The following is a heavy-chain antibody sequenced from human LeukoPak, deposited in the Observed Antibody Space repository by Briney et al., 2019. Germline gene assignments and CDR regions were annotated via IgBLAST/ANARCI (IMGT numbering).Heavy chain of an antibody. CDR3: ARDQAYSFDY. V-gene: IGHV3-48*01. Sequence: HTGGSLRLSCAASGFTFSAYSMNWVRQAPEKGVEWVSYIGSSSSPIYYADSVKGRFTISRDNAKNSLYLQMNSLRAEDTAVYYCARDQAYSFDYWGQGPLVTVSS. CDR2: IGSSSSPI. J-gene: IGHJ4*02. CDR1: GFTFSAYS. D-gene: IGHD4-11*01.